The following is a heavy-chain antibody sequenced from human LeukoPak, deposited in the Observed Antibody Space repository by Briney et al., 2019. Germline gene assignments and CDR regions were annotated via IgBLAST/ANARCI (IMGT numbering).Heavy chain of an antibody. J-gene: IGHJ4*02. Sequence: SETLSLTCTVSGGSISSYYWSWIRQPPGKGLEWIGYIYYSGSTNYNPSLKSRVTISVDTSKNQFSLKLSSVTAADTAVYYCAGVSTYSSGYPYYFDYWGQGTLVTVSS. D-gene: IGHD6-19*01. CDR3: AGVSTYSSGYPYYFDY. V-gene: IGHV4-59*01. CDR1: GGSISSYY. CDR2: IYYSGST.